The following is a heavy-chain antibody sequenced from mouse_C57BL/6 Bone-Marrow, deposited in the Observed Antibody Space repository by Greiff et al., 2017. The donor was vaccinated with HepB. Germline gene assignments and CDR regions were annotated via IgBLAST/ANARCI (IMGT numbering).Heavy chain of an antibody. J-gene: IGHJ2*01. CDR3: ARRGYYGDYFDY. CDR2: ISSGGSYT. V-gene: IGHV5-6*02. D-gene: IGHD1-1*01. CDR1: GFTFSSYG. Sequence: EVKLMESGGDLVKPGGSLKLSCAASGFTFSSYGMSWVRQTPDKRLEWVATISSGGSYTYYPDSVKGRSTISRDNAKNTLYLQMSSLKSEDTAMYYCARRGYYGDYFDYWGQGTTLTVSS.